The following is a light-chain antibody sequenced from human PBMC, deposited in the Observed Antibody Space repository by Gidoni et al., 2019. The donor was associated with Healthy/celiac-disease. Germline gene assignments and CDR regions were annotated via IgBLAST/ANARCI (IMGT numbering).Light chain of an antibody. CDR1: QSISSW. CDR2: KAS. Sequence: DSQMTQSPATLSASVGDRVTITCRASQSISSWVAWYQQKPGKAPKLLIYKASSLESGVPSRFSGSGSGTEFTLTISSLQPDDFATYYCQPYNSYPWTFGQGTKVEIK. V-gene: IGKV1-5*03. CDR3: QPYNSYPWT. J-gene: IGKJ1*01.